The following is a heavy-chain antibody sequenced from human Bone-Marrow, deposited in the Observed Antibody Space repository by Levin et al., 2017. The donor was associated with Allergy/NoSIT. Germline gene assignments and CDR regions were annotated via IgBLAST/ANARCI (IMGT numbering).Heavy chain of an antibody. V-gene: IGHV1-8*01. Sequence: PGASVKVSCKASGYTFTSYDINWVRQATGQGLEWMGWMNPNSGNTGYAQKFQGRVTMTRNTSISTAYMELSSLRSEDTAVYYCAKNLPLTGDLDDWGQGTLVTVSS. CDR2: MNPNSGNT. J-gene: IGHJ4*02. CDR3: AKNLPLTGDLDD. D-gene: IGHD7-27*01. CDR1: GYTFTSYD.